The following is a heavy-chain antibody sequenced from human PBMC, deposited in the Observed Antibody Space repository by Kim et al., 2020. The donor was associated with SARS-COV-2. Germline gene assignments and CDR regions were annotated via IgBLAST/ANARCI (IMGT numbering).Heavy chain of an antibody. J-gene: IGHJ3*02. Sequence: ASVKVSCKASGYTFTSYGISWVRQAPGQGLEWMGWISAYNGNTNYAQKLQGRVTMTTDTSTSTAYMELRSLRSDDTAVYYCARDPYYYDSSGYQINDAFDIWGQGTMVTVSS. CDR3: ARDPYYYDSSGYQINDAFDI. D-gene: IGHD3-22*01. V-gene: IGHV1-18*01. CDR1: GYTFTSYG. CDR2: ISAYNGNT.